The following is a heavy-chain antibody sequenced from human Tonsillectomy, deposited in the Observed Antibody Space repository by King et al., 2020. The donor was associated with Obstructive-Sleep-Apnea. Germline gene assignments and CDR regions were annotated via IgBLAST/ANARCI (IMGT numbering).Heavy chain of an antibody. D-gene: IGHD3-9*01. CDR3: ARRVHGYAILTGYYSAGVWFDP. CDR2: IYYSGST. CDR1: GGSISSSSYY. J-gene: IGHJ5*02. V-gene: IGHV4-39*01. Sequence: LQLQESGPGLVKPSETLSLTCTVSGGSISSSSYYWGWIRQPPGKGLEWIGSIYYSGSTYYNPSLKSRVTISVDTSKNQFSVKLGYVTAADTSVYYCARRVHGYAILTGYYSAGVWFDPWGQGTLVTVSS.